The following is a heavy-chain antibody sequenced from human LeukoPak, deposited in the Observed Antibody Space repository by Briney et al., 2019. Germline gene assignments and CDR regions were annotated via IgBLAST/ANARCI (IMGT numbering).Heavy chain of an antibody. D-gene: IGHD5-12*01. J-gene: IGHJ6*04. CDR3: ARLRGVYSGYDSV. CDR1: GGSISSSSYY. CDR2: IYYSGST. Sequence: PSETLSLTCTVSGGSISSSSYYWGWIRQPPGKGLEWIGSIYYSGSTYYNPSLKSRVTISVDTSKNQFSLKLSSVTAADTAVYYCARLRGVYSGYDSVWGKGTTVTVSS. V-gene: IGHV4-39*07.